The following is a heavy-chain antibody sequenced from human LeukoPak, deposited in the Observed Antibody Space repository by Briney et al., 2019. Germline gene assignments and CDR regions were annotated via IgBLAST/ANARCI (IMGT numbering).Heavy chain of an antibody. J-gene: IGHJ4*02. D-gene: IGHD4-11*01. CDR3: ARDSDYSNYALFY. CDR2: MNPNSGNT. V-gene: IGHV1-8*02. Sequence: ASVKVSCKASGYTFTSYDINWVRQATGQGREWIGWMNPNSGNTGYAQKLQGRVTMTTDTSTSTAYMELRSLRSDDTAVYYCARDSDYSNYALFYWGQGTLVTVSS. CDR1: GYTFTSYD.